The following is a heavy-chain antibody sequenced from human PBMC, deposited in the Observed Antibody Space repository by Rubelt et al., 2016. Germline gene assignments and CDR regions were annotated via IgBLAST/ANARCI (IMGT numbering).Heavy chain of an antibody. Sequence: EGLEWVSSISSSSSYMYYADSVKGRFTISRGNAKNSLYLQMNSLRAEDTAVYYCARDLGFYDSSGYYAENDAFDLWGQGTMVTVSS. CDR3: ARDLGFYDSSGYYAENDAFDL. J-gene: IGHJ3*01. D-gene: IGHD3-22*01. V-gene: IGHV3-21*01. CDR2: ISSSSSYM.